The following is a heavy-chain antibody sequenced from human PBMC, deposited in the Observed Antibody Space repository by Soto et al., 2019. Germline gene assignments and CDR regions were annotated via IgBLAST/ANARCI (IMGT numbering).Heavy chain of an antibody. CDR1: GGSVSSGSYY. Sequence: PSETLSLTCTVSGGSVSSGSYYWSWIRQPPGKGLEWIGYIYYSGSTNYNPSLKSRVTISVDTSKNQFSLKLSSVTAADTAVYYCARHPYDFWSGPNYYGMDVWGQGTTVTVS. CDR2: IYYSGST. D-gene: IGHD3-3*01. V-gene: IGHV4-61*01. CDR3: ARHPYDFWSGPNYYGMDV. J-gene: IGHJ6*02.